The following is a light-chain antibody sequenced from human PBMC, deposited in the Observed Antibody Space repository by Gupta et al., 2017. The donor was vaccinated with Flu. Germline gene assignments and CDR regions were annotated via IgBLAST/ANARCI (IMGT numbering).Light chain of an antibody. CDR3: LQDYSYPRT. V-gene: IGKV1-6*02. CDR1: QGLRTE. Sequence: AIQMTQSPSSLSASVGDRVTITCRASQGLRTELGWYQQRPGQAPKLLVYAASRLQIGVPSRFSGSGSGTYFTLTISGLQPEDIATYYCLQDYSYPRTFGQGTKLEIK. CDR2: AAS. J-gene: IGKJ2*01.